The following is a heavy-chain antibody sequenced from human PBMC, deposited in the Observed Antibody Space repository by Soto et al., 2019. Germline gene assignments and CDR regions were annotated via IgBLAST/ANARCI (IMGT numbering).Heavy chain of an antibody. CDR1: GGSISSYY. Sequence: SETLSLTCTVSGGSISSYYWSWIRQPPGKGLEWIGYIYYSGSTNYNPSLKSRVTISVDTSKNQFSLKLSSVTAADTAVYYCARIQPGYRSSTRCFHFHYWGQGTLVTVSS. D-gene: IGHD2-2*01. CDR2: IYYSGST. CDR3: ARIQPGYRSSTRCFHFHY. V-gene: IGHV4-59*01. J-gene: IGHJ4*02.